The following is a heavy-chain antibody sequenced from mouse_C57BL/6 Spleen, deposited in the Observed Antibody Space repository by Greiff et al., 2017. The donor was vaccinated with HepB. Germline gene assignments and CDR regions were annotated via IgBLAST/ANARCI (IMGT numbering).Heavy chain of an antibody. J-gene: IGHJ1*03. V-gene: IGHV1-18*01. Sequence: DVKLQESGPELVKPGASVKIPCKASGYTFTDYNMDWVKQSHGKSLEWIGDINPNNGGTIYNQKFKGKATLTVDKSSSTAYMELRSLTSEDTAVYYCARGGKYWYFDVWGTGTTVTVSS. CDR2: INPNNGGT. CDR3: ARGGKYWYFDV. CDR1: GYTFTDYN. D-gene: IGHD1-1*02.